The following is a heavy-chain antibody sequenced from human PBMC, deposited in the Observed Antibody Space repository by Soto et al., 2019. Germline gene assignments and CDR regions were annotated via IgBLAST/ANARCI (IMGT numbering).Heavy chain of an antibody. V-gene: IGHV4-4*02. Sequence: QVQLQESGPGLVKPSGTLSLTCTVSGDSITSSHWWRWVRQPPGKGLEWIGEIYHSGNTKYNPSLESRATISVDKSNNQFALNLSSVTAAATAVYYCAREAAITMIVVAETFDIWGQGKMVTVSS. CDR1: GDSITSSHW. D-gene: IGHD3-22*01. J-gene: IGHJ3*02. CDR2: IYHSGNT. CDR3: AREAAITMIVVAETFDI.